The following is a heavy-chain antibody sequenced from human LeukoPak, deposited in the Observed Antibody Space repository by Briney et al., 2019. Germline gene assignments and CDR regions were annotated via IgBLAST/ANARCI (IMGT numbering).Heavy chain of an antibody. V-gene: IGHV3-21*01. CDR2: ISSSSSYI. J-gene: IGHJ4*02. D-gene: IGHD3-3*01. CDR1: GFTFSSYS. CDR3: ARAGRIRFLEWGQRSDY. Sequence: PGGSLRLSCAASGFTFSSYSMNWVRQAPGKGLEWVSSISSSSSYIYYAVSVKGRFTISRDNAKNSLYLQMNSLRAEDTAVYYCARAGRIRFLEWGQRSDYWGQGTLVPVSS.